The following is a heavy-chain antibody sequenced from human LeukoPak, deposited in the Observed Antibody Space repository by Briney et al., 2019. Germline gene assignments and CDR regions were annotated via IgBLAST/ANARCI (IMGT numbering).Heavy chain of an antibody. Sequence: PSETLSLTCTVSGGSITSSMYYWGCIPQPPGKGLEWIVRISYSGSTYYTPYLASRVTISVGTSKNHFSLKLSSVTAADTAVYYCARLSNYYDISGYYKGDWYFDLWGRGTLVTVSS. D-gene: IGHD3-22*01. CDR3: ARLSNYYDISGYYKGDWYFDL. V-gene: IGHV4-39*02. CDR2: ISYSGST. J-gene: IGHJ2*01. CDR1: GGSITSSMYY.